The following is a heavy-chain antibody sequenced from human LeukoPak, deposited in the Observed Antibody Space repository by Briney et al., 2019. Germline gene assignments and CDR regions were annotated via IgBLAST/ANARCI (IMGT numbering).Heavy chain of an antibody. J-gene: IGHJ4*02. Sequence: SQTLSLTCAISGDSVSRNTAGWNWIRQSPSRGLEWLGRTYYRSRWYSDFAPSVRSRITINPDTSKNQFSLKLSSVTAADTAVYYCARASAAGLFDYWGQGTLVTVSS. CDR1: GDSVSRNTAG. V-gene: IGHV6-1*01. D-gene: IGHD6-13*01. CDR3: ARASAAGLFDY. CDR2: TYYRSRWYS.